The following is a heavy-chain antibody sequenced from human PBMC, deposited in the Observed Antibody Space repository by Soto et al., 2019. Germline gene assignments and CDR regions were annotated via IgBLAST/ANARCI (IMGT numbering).Heavy chain of an antibody. V-gene: IGHV6-1*01. D-gene: IGHD1-1*01. Sequence: SLPCAASGYSVSSNSASLTFIRQSASRGLEWLGRTYFRSKWYNEYADSVKGRLTIIADTSKNQFSLQLNSVTPDDTALYYCTRERPSTTSFDFWGQGTPVTVSS. CDR3: TRERPSTTSFDF. J-gene: IGHJ4*02. CDR1: GYSVSSNSAS. CDR2: TYFRSKWYN.